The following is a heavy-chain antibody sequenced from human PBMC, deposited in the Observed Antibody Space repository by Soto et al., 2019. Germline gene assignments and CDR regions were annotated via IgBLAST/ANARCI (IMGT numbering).Heavy chain of an antibody. CDR3: ARGGAITMIVVDTNDAFDI. Sequence: QVQLQESGPGLVKPSQTLSLTCTVSGGSISSGDYYWSWIRQPPGKGLEWIGYIYYSGSTYYNPSLKSRVTISVEPSKNQFSLKLSSVTAAETAVYYCARGGAITMIVVDTNDAFDIWGQGTMVTVSS. J-gene: IGHJ3*02. V-gene: IGHV4-30-4*01. CDR1: GGSISSGDYY. CDR2: IYYSGST. D-gene: IGHD3-22*01.